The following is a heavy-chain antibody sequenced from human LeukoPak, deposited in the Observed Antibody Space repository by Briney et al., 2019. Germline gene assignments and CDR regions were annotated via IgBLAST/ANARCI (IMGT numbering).Heavy chain of an antibody. CDR2: IYRGGST. Sequence: GGSLRLSCAASGFTVSSNHMSWVRQAPGKGLEWVSVIYRGGSTYYADSVKGRFTISRDNSKNTLYLQMNSLRAEDTAVYYCARGREDYYDSSGYYVLFDYWGQGTLVTVSS. CDR3: ARGREDYYDSSGYYVLFDY. J-gene: IGHJ4*02. V-gene: IGHV3-53*01. D-gene: IGHD3-22*01. CDR1: GFTVSSNH.